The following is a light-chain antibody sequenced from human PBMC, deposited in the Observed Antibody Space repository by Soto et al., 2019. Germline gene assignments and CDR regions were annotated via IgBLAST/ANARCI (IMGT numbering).Light chain of an antibody. CDR3: GAWDSSLRGV. V-gene: IGLV1-51*01. CDR2: DNN. CDR1: SSNIGNNY. Sequence: QSVLTQPPSVSAAPGQKVTISCSGSSSNIGNNYVSWYQQLPGTAPKLLIYDNNKRPSGIPDRFSGSKSGTSATLGITGLQTWDEADYYCGAWDSSLRGVFGGGTKVAVL. J-gene: IGLJ2*01.